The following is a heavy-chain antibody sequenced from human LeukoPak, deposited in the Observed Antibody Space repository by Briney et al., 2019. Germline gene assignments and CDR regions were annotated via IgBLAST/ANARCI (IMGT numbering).Heavy chain of an antibody. V-gene: IGHV4-39*07. CDR1: GDSITSSPYY. CDR3: ARDRGLVRHTNWLDP. CDR2: VYYNGIT. Sequence: RTSETLSLTCTVSGDSITSSPYYWGWIRQPPGKGLEWIGSVYYNGITYYSPSLKSRVTISVDTSKTQFSLKLNSVTAADTAVYYCARDRGLVRHTNWLDPRGQGTLVTVSS. D-gene: IGHD3-10*01. J-gene: IGHJ5*02.